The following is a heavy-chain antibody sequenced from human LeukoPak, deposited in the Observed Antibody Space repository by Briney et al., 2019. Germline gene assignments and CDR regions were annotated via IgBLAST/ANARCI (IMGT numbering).Heavy chain of an antibody. Sequence: ASVTVSCKASGYTFSAYYMHWVRQAPGQGLEWMGWINPNSGATTFAQKFQGRVTITRDTPINTPYIELSRLTSDDTAVYYCARESTSDIVVVPAAIDYWGQGTLVTVSS. D-gene: IGHD2-2*01. CDR1: GYTFSAYY. CDR3: ARESTSDIVVVPAAIDY. CDR2: INPNSGAT. V-gene: IGHV1-2*02. J-gene: IGHJ4*02.